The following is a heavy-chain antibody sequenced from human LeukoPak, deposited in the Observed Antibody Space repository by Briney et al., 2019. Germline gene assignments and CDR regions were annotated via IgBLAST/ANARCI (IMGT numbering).Heavy chain of an antibody. D-gene: IGHD3-10*01. CDR3: ARSGYGSGSYDAFDI. CDR1: GGTFSSYA. Sequence: ASVKVSCKASGGTFSSYAISWVRQAPGQGLEWMGGIIPIFGTANYAQKFQGRVTITADKPTSTAYMELSSLRSEDTAVYYCARSGYGSGSYDAFDIWGQGTMVTVSS. CDR2: IIPIFGTA. J-gene: IGHJ3*02. V-gene: IGHV1-69*06.